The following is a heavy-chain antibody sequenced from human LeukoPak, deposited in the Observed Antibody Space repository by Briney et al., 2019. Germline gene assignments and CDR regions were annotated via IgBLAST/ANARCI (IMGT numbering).Heavy chain of an antibody. CDR1: GYSFTNYW. J-gene: IGHJ4*02. CDR2: IYPADSDT. D-gene: IGHD3-9*01. CDR3: ARATVEPTIYYFDN. V-gene: IGHV5-51*01. Sequence: GESLKISCKGSGYSFTNYWIGWVRQMPGKGLEWMGIIYPADSDTRYNPSFQGQVTIPADKSISTAYLQWSSLKASDSAIYYCARATVEPTIYYFDNWGQGTLVTVSS.